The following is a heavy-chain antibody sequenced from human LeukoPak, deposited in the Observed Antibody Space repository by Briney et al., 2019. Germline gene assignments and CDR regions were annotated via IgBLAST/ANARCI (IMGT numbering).Heavy chain of an antibody. CDR2: TRNKANSYTT. D-gene: IGHD4-23*01. CDR3: ARGAYYGGKLGHAFDI. Sequence: HPGGSLRLSCAASGFTFSDHYMDWVRQAPGKGLEWVGRTRNKANSYTTEYAASVKGRFTISRDDSKNSLYLQMNSLKTEDTAVYYCARGAYYGGKLGHAFDIWGQGTMVTVSS. J-gene: IGHJ3*02. V-gene: IGHV3-72*01. CDR1: GFTFSDHY.